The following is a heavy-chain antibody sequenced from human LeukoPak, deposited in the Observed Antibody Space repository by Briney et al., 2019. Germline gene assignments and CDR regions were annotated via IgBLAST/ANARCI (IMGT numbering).Heavy chain of an antibody. CDR1: GFTFSSYA. CDR3: ATLLEWSPGSFYYYGMDV. J-gene: IGHJ6*02. V-gene: IGHV3-23*01. Sequence: GGSLRLSCAASGFTFSSYAMSWVRQAPGKGLEWVSAISGSGGSTYYADSVKGRFTISRDNSKNTLYLQMNSLRAEDTAVYYCATLLEWSPGSFYYYGMDVWGQGTTVTVSS. CDR2: ISGSGGST. D-gene: IGHD3-3*01.